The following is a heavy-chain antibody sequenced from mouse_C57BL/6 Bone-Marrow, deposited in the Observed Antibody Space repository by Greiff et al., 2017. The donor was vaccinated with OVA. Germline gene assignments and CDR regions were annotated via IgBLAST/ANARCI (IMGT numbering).Heavy chain of an antibody. D-gene: IGHD1-1*01. V-gene: IGHV1-64*01. CDR2: ISPKSGSN. CDR3: ARGAYGSSTAWFAY. Sequence: QVQLQQPGAELVKPGASVKLSCKASGYTFTSYWMNWVKQRPGQGLEWIGMISPKSGSNNYNETIKSKARVTVDKCSSTAYMQLSSLTSEDSAVYYCARGAYGSSTAWFAYWGQGTLVTVSA. J-gene: IGHJ3*01. CDR1: GYTFTSYW.